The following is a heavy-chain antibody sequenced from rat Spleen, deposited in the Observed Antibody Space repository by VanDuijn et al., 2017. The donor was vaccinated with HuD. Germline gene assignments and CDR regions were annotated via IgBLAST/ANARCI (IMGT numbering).Heavy chain of an antibody. CDR2: ISPSGGST. CDR3: ARHYYDGSWELFDY. Sequence: EVQLVESGGGLVQPGRSLKLSCAASGFTFSNYDMAWVRQAPTKGLEWVASISPSGGSTYYRDSVKGRFTVSRDNAKSTLYLQMDSLRSEDTATYYCARHYYDGSWELFDYWGQGVMVTVSS. V-gene: IGHV5-25*01. J-gene: IGHJ2*01. CDR1: GFTFSNYD. D-gene: IGHD1-12*02.